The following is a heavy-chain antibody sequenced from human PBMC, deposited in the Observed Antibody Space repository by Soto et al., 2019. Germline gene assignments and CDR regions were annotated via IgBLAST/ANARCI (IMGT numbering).Heavy chain of an antibody. CDR3: ARSPRSIAVAGTLSWFDP. CDR1: GGTLSSYA. Sequence: ASVKVSCKASGGTLSSYAISWVRQTPGQGLEWMGGIIPIFGTANYAQKFQGRVTITADESTSTAYMELSSLRSEDTAVYYCARSPRSIAVAGTLSWFDPWGQGTLVTVSS. J-gene: IGHJ5*02. V-gene: IGHV1-69*13. D-gene: IGHD6-19*01. CDR2: IIPIFGTA.